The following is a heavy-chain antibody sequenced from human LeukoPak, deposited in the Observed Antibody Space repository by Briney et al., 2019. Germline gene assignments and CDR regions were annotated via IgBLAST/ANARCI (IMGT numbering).Heavy chain of an antibody. D-gene: IGHD3-16*01. V-gene: IGHV4-61*01. J-gene: IGHJ4*02. CDR1: GGSVSRGSYY. Sequence: PSETLSLTCTATGGSVSRGSYYWSWLRQPPGKGLEWIGYIFHSGSTNYSPSLNSRVTISIDTSKNQFSLKLSSVTAADTAVYYCARSYGNFDYWGQGTLVTVSS. CDR3: ARSYGNFDY. CDR2: IFHSGST.